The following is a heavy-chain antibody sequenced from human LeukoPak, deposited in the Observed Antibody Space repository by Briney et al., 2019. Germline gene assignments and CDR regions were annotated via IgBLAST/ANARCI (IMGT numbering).Heavy chain of an antibody. D-gene: IGHD5-24*01. CDR3: ARDLGDGYTRFDI. CDR1: GGSISSGGYY. V-gene: IGHV4-31*03. Sequence: PSETLSLTCTVSGGSISSGGYYWSWIRQHPGKGLEWIGYIYHSGSTYYNPSLKSRVTISVDTSKNQFSLKLSSVTAADTAVYYCARDLGDGYTRFDIWGQGTMVTVSS. J-gene: IGHJ3*02. CDR2: IYHSGST.